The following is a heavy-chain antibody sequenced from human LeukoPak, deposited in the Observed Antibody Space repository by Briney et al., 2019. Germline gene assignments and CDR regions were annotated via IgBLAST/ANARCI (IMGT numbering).Heavy chain of an antibody. CDR2: ISTSSSYI. J-gene: IGHJ3*02. CDR1: GLTFSDYA. D-gene: IGHD6-19*01. CDR3: ARGKVAVAATDDAFEI. Sequence: GGTLRLSCAASGLTFSDYAMTWVRQAPGKGLEWVSSISTSSSYIYYADSVKGRFTISRDNAGNSLFLQMNSLRAEDTAVYYCARGKVAVAATDDAFEIWGQGTIVTVSS. V-gene: IGHV3-21*01.